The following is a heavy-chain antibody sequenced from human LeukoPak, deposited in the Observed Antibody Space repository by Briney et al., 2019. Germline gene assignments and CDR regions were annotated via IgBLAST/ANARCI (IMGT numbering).Heavy chain of an antibody. CDR3: AKDSDVLLWFGDSNLEYYFDY. V-gene: IGHV3-53*01. Sequence: GGSLRLSCAASGFPVSSNYMNWVRQAPGKGPEWVSVIYSGGSTYYADSVKGRFTISRDNSKNTLYLQMNSLRAEDTAVYYCAKDSDVLLWFGDSNLEYYFDYWGQGTLVTVSS. J-gene: IGHJ4*02. D-gene: IGHD3-10*01. CDR1: GFPVSSNY. CDR2: IYSGGST.